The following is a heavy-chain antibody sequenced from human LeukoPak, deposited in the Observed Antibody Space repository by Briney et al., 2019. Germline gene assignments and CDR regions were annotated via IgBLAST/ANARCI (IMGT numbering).Heavy chain of an antibody. J-gene: IGHJ4*02. V-gene: IGHV3-21*06. CDR1: GFSFSSYA. Sequence: GGSLRLSCVTSGFSFSSYAINWVRQAPGKGLEWVSSVTGNGRSIYYADSVKGRFTISRDNAKNSLFLQMNSLRAEDTAVYYCARRTGLGKATVPFGGHFDSWGQGTLVVVSS. CDR2: VTGNGRSI. D-gene: IGHD4-17*01. CDR3: ARRTGLGKATVPFGGHFDS.